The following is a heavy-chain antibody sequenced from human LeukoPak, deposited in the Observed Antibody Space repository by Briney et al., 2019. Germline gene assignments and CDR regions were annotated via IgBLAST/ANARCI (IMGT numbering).Heavy chain of an antibody. CDR3: ARSSSIAARFDY. Sequence: GSLRLPCAASGFTFSSYGMHWVRQAPGKGLEWVAVISYDGSNKYYADSVKGRFTISRDNSKNALYLQMNSLRAEDTAVYYCARSSSIAARFDYWGQGTLVTVSS. CDR2: ISYDGSNK. V-gene: IGHV3-30*03. J-gene: IGHJ4*02. D-gene: IGHD6-6*01. CDR1: GFTFSSYG.